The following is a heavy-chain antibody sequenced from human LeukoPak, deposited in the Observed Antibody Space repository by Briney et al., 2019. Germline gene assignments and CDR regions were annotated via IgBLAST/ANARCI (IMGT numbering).Heavy chain of an antibody. CDR1: GFTFSSYS. V-gene: IGHV3-21*04. CDR3: ARDDGDYYDSSGPNYYYYGMDV. D-gene: IGHD3-22*01. CDR2: ISSSSSYI. Sequence: GGSLRLSCAASGFTFSSYSMNWVRQAPGKGLEWVSSISSSSSYIYYADSVKGRFTISRDNAKNSLYLQMNSLRAEDTAVYYCARDDGDYYDSSGPNYYYYGMDVWGQGTTVTVSS. J-gene: IGHJ6*02.